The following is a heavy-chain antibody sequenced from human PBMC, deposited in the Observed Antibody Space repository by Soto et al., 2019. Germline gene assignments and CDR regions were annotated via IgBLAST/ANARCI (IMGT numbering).Heavy chain of an antibody. CDR3: ARDFDLAVAGFDY. J-gene: IGHJ4*02. V-gene: IGHV3-33*01. CDR2: IWYDGSNK. D-gene: IGHD6-19*01. Sequence: QVQLVESGGGVVQPGRSLRLSCAASGFTFSSYGMHWVRQAPGKGLEWVAVIWYDGSNKYYADSVKGRFTISRDNSKNTLYLQMNSLRAEDTAVYYCARDFDLAVAGFDYWGQGTLVTVSS. CDR1: GFTFSSYG.